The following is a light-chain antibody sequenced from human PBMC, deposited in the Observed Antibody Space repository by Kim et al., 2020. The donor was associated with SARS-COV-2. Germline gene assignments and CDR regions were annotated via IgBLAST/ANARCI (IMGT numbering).Light chain of an antibody. CDR3: LLSYGTGRVI. CDR2: DTN. CDR1: NGTVTSGHY. V-gene: IGLV7-46*01. J-gene: IGLJ2*01. Sequence: GGTVTLTCGSTNGTVTSGHYPYRFQKKPGQAPWTLIYDTNNKHSWTPARFSGSLLGGKAALTLSGAQPEDEAEYYCLLSYGTGRVIFGVGTQLTVL.